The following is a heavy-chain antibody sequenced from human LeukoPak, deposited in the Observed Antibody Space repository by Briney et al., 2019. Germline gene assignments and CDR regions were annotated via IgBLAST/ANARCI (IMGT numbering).Heavy chain of an antibody. CDR2: ISDMMGDT. J-gene: IGHJ3*01. CDR3: VRARGCSNCLLNDGFDS. CDR1: GRLFSSYG. Sequence: VASVTVSCKASGRLFSSYGIAWVRQAPGEGLEWLGWISDMMGDTKVAENLQGRFTLTTDTSTRTAYMELRSLKSDDTAVYYCVRARGCSNCLLNDGFDSWGQGTKVTVSS. D-gene: IGHD6-13*01. V-gene: IGHV1-18*01.